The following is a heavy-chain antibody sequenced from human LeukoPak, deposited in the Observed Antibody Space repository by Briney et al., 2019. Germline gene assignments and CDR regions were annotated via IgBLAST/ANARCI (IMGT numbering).Heavy chain of an antibody. V-gene: IGHV3-30-3*01. D-gene: IGHD3-10*01. CDR3: ARDSGTFSLDY. Sequence: PGRSLRLSCAASGFTFSSYAMHWVRQAPGKGLEWVAVISYDGSNKYYADSVKGRFTISRDNAKNSLYLQMNSLRAEDTAVYYCARDSGTFSLDYWGQGTLVTVSS. CDR1: GFTFSSYA. CDR2: ISYDGSNK. J-gene: IGHJ4*02.